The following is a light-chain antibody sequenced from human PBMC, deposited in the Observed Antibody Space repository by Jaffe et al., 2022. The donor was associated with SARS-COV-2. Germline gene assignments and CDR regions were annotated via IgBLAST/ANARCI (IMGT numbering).Light chain of an antibody. CDR3: QQYDDWPLT. CDR2: DAS. CDR1: RSVNNN. V-gene: IGKV3-15*01. J-gene: IGKJ4*01. Sequence: EIVMTQSPATLSVSPGERATLSCRASRSVNNNLVWYQQKPGQVPRLLIYDASTRATGIPARFSGSGSGTDFTLTISSLQSEDFAVYYCQQYDDWPLTFGGGTKVDLK.